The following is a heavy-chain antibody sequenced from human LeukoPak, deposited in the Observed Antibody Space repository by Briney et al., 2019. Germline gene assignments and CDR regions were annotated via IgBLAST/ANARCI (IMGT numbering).Heavy chain of an antibody. V-gene: IGHV3-23*01. CDR3: AKAPRTYFADY. CDR2: ISGSGGST. D-gene: IGHD3-9*01. Sequence: GGSLRLACAASAFTISGYAMSWVRQAPGKGLEWVSAISGSGGSTYYADSVKGRFTISRDNSKNTLYLQMNSLRAEDTAVNYCAKAPRTYFADYWGQGTLVTVSS. J-gene: IGHJ4*02. CDR1: AFTISGYA.